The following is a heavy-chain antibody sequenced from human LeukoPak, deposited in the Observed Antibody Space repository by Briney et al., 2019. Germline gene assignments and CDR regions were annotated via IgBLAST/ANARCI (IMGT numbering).Heavy chain of an antibody. D-gene: IGHD6-19*01. V-gene: IGHV3-23*01. Sequence: GGSLRFSCAASGFTFSSYAMSWVRQAPGNGLEWVSAISGSGGSTYYADSVKGRFTISRDNSKNTLYLQMNSLRAEDTAVYYCAKEPYRYSSGWCWGQGTLVTVSS. CDR1: GFTFSSYA. CDR2: ISGSGGST. CDR3: AKEPYRYSSGWC. J-gene: IGHJ4*02.